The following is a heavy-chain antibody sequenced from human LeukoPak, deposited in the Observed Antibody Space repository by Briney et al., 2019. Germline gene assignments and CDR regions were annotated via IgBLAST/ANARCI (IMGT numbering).Heavy chain of an antibody. CDR2: IIPIFGTA. D-gene: IGHD4-17*01. J-gene: IGHJ4*02. V-gene: IGHV1-69*05. Sequence: VASVKVSCKASGYTFTNYGISWVRQAPGQGLEWMGGIIPIFGTANYAQKFQGRVTMTRDTSISTAYMELSRLRFDDTAVYYCASGDYGDPPLNYWGQGTLVTVSS. CDR1: GYTFTNYG. CDR3: ASGDYGDPPLNY.